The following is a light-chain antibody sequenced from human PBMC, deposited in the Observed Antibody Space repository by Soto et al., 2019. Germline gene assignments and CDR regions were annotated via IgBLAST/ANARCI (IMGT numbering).Light chain of an antibody. CDR1: QSVSSSY. J-gene: IGKJ4*01. V-gene: IGKV3-20*01. CDR2: GAS. CDR3: QQYGSSPLT. Sequence: EIVLTQSPGTLSLSPGERATLSCRASQSVSSSYLAWYQQKPGQAPRLLIYGASSMATGIPDRFIGSGSGTDFTLTISRLEPEDLAVYYCQQYGSSPLTFGGGTKVEIK.